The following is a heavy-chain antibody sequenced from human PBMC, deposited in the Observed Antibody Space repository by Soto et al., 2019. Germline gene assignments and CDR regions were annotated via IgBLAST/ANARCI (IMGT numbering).Heavy chain of an antibody. Sequence: GGSLRLSCAASGFTFSSYAMHWVRQAPGKGLEWVAVISYDGSNKYYADSVKGRFTISRDNSKNTLYLQMNSLRAEDTAVYYCARIDPVPDKKACRAQPNGFDYWGQGTLVTVSS. CDR2: ISYDGSNK. CDR3: ARIDPVPDKKACRAQPNGFDY. V-gene: IGHV3-30-3*01. CDR1: GFTFSSYA. J-gene: IGHJ4*02.